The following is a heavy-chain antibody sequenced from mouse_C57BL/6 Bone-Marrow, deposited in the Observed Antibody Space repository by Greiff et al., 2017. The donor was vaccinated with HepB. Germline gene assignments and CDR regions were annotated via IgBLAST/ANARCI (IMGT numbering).Heavy chain of an antibody. V-gene: IGHV8-12*01. J-gene: IGHJ4*01. CDR1: GFSLSTSGMG. CDR3: ARTRNYYGSSYYAMDY. CDR2: IYWDDDK. D-gene: IGHD1-1*01. Sequence: QVTLKVSGPGILQSSQTLSLTCSFSGFSLSTSGMGVSWIRQPSGKGLEWLAHIYWDDDKRYNPSLKSRLTISKDTSRNQVFLKITSVDTADTATYYCARTRNYYGSSYYAMDYWGQGTSVTVSS.